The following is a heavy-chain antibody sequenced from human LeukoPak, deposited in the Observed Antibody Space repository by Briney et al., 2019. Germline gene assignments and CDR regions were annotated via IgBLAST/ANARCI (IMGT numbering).Heavy chain of an antibody. J-gene: IGHJ5*02. Sequence: SETLSLTCAVYGGSSSGYYWGWSRQPQGKGLEWIGEINHIRSTNYNASLRSGVTISVDTSKNQFSLRLSSVTAADTAVYYCAPRGDIEHSYGYGKWFDPWGQGTRVTVSS. CDR2: INHIRST. CDR1: GGSSSGYY. CDR3: APRGDIEHSYGYGKWFDP. V-gene: IGHV4-34*01. D-gene: IGHD5-18*01.